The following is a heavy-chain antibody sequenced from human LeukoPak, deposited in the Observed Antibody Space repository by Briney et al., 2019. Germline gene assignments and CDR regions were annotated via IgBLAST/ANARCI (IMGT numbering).Heavy chain of an antibody. Sequence: SETLSLTCAVYGGSFSGYYWSWVRQPPRGGLEWSGDINHSGSTTYNTPLTNRVTTLVDTPKNKFSPKRRPVIPAGTAVYYCARIHYYYYLDLWGKGTMVTVSS. CDR1: GGSFSGYY. CDR2: INHSGST. V-gene: IGHV4-34*01. CDR3: ARIHYYYYLDL. J-gene: IGHJ6*03.